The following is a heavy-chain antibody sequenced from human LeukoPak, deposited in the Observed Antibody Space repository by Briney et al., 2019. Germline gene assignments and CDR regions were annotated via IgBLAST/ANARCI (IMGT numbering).Heavy chain of an antibody. Sequence: SETLSLTCTVSGGSISSYYWSWMRQPPGKGLEWIGYIYYSGSTNNNPSLKSRVTISVDTSKNQFSLKLRSVAAADTAVYYCARHSRTGYNYLDYWGQGTLVTVSS. D-gene: IGHD5-24*01. CDR2: IYYSGST. CDR3: ARHSRTGYNYLDY. V-gene: IGHV4-59*08. CDR1: GGSISSYY. J-gene: IGHJ4*02.